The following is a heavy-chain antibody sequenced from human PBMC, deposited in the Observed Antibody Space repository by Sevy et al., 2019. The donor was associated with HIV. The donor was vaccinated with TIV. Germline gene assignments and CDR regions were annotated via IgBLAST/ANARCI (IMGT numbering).Heavy chain of an antibody. CDR3: AKAGSSDSSGFYYFDY. D-gene: IGHD3-22*01. J-gene: IGHJ4*02. CDR1: GFTFSSYA. CDR2: ISGSGGGA. Sequence: GGSLRLSCAASGFTFSSYAMSWVRQAPGKGLEWVSSISGSGGGAYYADSVKGRFTISRDNSKNTLYLQMNSLRAEDTAVYYCAKAGSSDSSGFYYFDYWGQGTLVTVSS. V-gene: IGHV3-23*01.